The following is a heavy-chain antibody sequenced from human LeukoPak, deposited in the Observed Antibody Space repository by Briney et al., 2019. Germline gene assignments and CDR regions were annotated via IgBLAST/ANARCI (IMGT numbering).Heavy chain of an antibody. V-gene: IGHV3-7*01. CDR3: ARDTGIAVAGPSDY. J-gene: IGHJ4*02. CDR2: IKQDGSEK. Sequence: QTGGSLRLSCAASGFTFSSYWMSWVRQAPGKGLEWVANIKQDGSEKYYVDSVKGRFTISRDNAKNSLYLQMNSLRAEDTAVYYCARDTGIAVAGPSDYWGQGTLVTVSS. CDR1: GFTFSSYW. D-gene: IGHD6-19*01.